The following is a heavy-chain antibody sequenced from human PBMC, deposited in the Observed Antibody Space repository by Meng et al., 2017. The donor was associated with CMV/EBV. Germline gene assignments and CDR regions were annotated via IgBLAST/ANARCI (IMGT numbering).Heavy chain of an antibody. CDR2: INSDGSST. CDR3: ARDLPYCSSTSCYSTWYYYYGMDV. J-gene: IGHJ6*02. Sequence: GGSLRLSCAASGFTFSSYWMHWVRQAPGKGLVWVSRINSDGSSTSYADSVKGRFPISRDNAKNTLYLQMNSLRAEDTAVYYCARDLPYCSSTSCYSTWYYYYGMDVWGQGTTVTVSS. CDR1: GFTFSSYW. D-gene: IGHD2-2*02. V-gene: IGHV3-74*01.